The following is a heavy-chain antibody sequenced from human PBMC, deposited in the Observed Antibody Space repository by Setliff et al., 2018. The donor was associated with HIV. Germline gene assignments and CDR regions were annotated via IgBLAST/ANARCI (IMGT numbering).Heavy chain of an antibody. J-gene: IGHJ4*02. CDR3: SINSPLSS. CDR1: GFTFSNSW. D-gene: IGHD6-6*01. V-gene: IGHV3-15*01. CDR2: IKTKTQRGTT. Sequence: PGGSLRLSCAASGFTFSNSWMTWVRQAPGKGLEWVGRIKTKTQRGTTEYAAPVKGRFTISRDDSKNMAYLQMNSLKIEDTALYFCSINSPLSSWGQGTLVTVSS.